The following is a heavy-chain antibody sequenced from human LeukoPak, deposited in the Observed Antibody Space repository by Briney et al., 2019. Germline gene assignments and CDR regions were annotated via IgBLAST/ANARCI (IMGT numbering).Heavy chain of an antibody. CDR3: ARAIYDSSGYYLDY. Sequence: SETLPLTCTISGGSISSGGYYWSWIRQHPGKGLEWIGYIYYSGSTYYNPSLKSRVTISVDTSKNQFSLKLSSVTAADTAVYYCARAIYDSSGYYLDYWGQGTLVTVSS. CDR1: GGSISSGGYY. CDR2: IYYSGST. V-gene: IGHV4-31*03. D-gene: IGHD3-22*01. J-gene: IGHJ4*02.